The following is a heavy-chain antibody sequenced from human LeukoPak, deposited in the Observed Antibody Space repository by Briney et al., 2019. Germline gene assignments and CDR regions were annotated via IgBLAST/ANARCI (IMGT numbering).Heavy chain of an antibody. Sequence: SVKVSCKASGGTFSSYAISWVRQAPGQGLEWMGGIIPIFGTANYAQKFQGRVTITADKSTSTAYTELSSLRSEDTAVYYCARVAYCSSTSCYFLDIWGQGTMVTVSS. V-gene: IGHV1-69*06. CDR1: GGTFSSYA. D-gene: IGHD2-2*01. J-gene: IGHJ3*02. CDR2: IIPIFGTA. CDR3: ARVAYCSSTSCYFLDI.